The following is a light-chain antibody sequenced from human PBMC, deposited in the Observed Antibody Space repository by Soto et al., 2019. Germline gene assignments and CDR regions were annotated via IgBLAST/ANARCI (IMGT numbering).Light chain of an antibody. J-gene: IGLJ1*01. V-gene: IGLV2-11*01. Sequence: QSALTQPRSVSGSPGQPVTFSCTGTSSDVGGFDYVSWVQQHPGKVPKLMIYDVNKRPSGVPDRFSGSKSGNTASLTISGLQAEDEADYYCCSYAGTFRGYVFGTGTKLTVL. CDR1: SSDVGGFDY. CDR2: DVN. CDR3: CSYAGTFRGYV.